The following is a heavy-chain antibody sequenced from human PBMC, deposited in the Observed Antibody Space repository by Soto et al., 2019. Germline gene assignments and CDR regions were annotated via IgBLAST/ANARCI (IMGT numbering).Heavy chain of an antibody. CDR1: GYTFTSYG. J-gene: IGHJ5*02. CDR3: VRRHVSATGIDLFDP. CDR2: INAANGDT. V-gene: IGHV1-3*01. D-gene: IGHD6-13*01. Sequence: ASVKVSCKASGYTFTSYGIHWVRQAPGQRLEWMGWINAANGDTKYSPKFQGRVTITRDTSASTAYMELSSLRSEDTAVYYCVRRHVSATGIDLFDPWGQGTQVTVSS.